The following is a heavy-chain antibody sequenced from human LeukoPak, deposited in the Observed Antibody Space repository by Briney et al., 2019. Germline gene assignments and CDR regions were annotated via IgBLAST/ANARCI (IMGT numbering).Heavy chain of an antibody. CDR1: GGSVSSGSYY. Sequence: SETLSLTCTVSGGSVSSGSYYWSWIRQPPGQGLEWIGYIYYSGSTNYNPSLKSRVTISVDTSTNQLSLKLSSVTAADTAVYYCARLNRGSGYGDPRSGFWFDPWGQGTLVTVSS. J-gene: IGHJ5*02. CDR2: IYYSGST. V-gene: IGHV4-61*01. CDR3: ARLNRGSGYGDPRSGFWFDP. D-gene: IGHD5-12*01.